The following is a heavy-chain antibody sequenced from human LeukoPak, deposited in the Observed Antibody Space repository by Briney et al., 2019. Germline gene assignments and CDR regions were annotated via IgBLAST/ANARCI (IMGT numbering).Heavy chain of an antibody. CDR3: AKDWGYTTMVSYYFDY. D-gene: IGHD5-18*01. V-gene: IGHV3-33*06. J-gene: IGHJ4*02. CDR2: IWYDGNNK. CDR1: GFTFSGYG. Sequence: PGGSLRLSCAASGFTFSGYGMHWVRQAPDKGLEWVAVIWYDGNNKYYAESVKGRFTISRDNSKNTLYLQMNSLRAEDTAVYYCAKDWGYTTMVSYYFDYWSQGALVTVSS.